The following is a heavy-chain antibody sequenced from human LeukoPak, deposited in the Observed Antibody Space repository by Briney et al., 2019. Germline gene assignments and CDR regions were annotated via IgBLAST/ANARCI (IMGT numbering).Heavy chain of an antibody. CDR2: INAGNGNT. V-gene: IGHV1-3*01. CDR3: ARERQNCSSTSCHYYYGMDV. CDR1: GYTFTSYA. J-gene: IGHJ6*02. D-gene: IGHD2-2*01. Sequence: ASVKVSCKASGYTFTSYAMHWVRQAPGQRLEWIGWINAGNGNTKYSQKFQGRVTITRDTSTSTAYMELSSLRSEDTAVYYCARERQNCSSTSCHYYYGMDVWGQGTTVTVSS.